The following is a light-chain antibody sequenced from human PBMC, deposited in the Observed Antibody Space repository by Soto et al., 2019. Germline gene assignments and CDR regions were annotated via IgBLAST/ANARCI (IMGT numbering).Light chain of an antibody. Sequence: DIQMTQSPSSLSASVGDRVTITCRASQSISSYLNWYQQKPGKAPKLLIYAASSLQSGVPSRFSGSGSGTEFILTISSLQPEDFATYYCQQTYRTHGGTFGQGTKVDIK. CDR2: AAS. J-gene: IGKJ1*01. CDR3: QQTYRTHGGT. V-gene: IGKV1-39*01. CDR1: QSISSY.